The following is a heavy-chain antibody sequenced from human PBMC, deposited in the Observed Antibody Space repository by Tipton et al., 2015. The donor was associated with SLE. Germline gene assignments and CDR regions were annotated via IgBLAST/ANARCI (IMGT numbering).Heavy chain of an antibody. CDR1: GGTFTIYT. V-gene: IGHV1-69*16. D-gene: IGHD2-21*01. CDR2: TVPI. Sequence: QSGAEVKKPGSSVKVSCKASGGTFTIYTISWVRRAPGQGLEWMGGTVPIEKFRGRVTMTTDKSTSTAYLHLSGLTSDDTAVYYCGVVGGGDDYWGQGTLVTVSS. J-gene: IGHJ4*02. CDR3: GVVGGGDDY.